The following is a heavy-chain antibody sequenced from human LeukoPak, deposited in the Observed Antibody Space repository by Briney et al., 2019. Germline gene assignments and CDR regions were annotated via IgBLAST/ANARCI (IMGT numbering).Heavy chain of an antibody. CDR1: GFTFSNYG. CDR3: AREPAEGAFDI. Sequence: PGRSLRLSCAASGFTFSNYGMHWVRQAPGEGLEWVSYISSSGSTIYYADSVKGRFTISGDNAKNSLYLQMNSLRAEDTAVYYCAREPAEGAFDIWGQGTMVTVSS. CDR2: ISSSGSTI. J-gene: IGHJ3*02. V-gene: IGHV3-48*04.